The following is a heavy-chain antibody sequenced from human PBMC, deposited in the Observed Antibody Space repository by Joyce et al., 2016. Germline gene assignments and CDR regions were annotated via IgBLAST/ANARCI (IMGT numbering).Heavy chain of an antibody. V-gene: IGHV3-30*18. CDR2: ISNDGSVT. Sequence: QVQLVESGGGVVQPGRSLRLSCAASEFTLSSFAMHWVRQAPGKVLEWIALISNDGSVTFYADSVKGRFTISRDKSKNTLYLQMNSLRAEDTAVYYCAKGLGGIFGVVTAFYYYYGMDVWGQGTTVTVSS. D-gene: IGHD3-3*01. J-gene: IGHJ6*02. CDR3: AKGLGGIFGVVTAFYYYYGMDV. CDR1: EFTLSSFA.